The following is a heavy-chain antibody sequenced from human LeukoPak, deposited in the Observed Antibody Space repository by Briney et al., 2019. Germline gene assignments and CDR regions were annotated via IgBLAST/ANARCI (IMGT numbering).Heavy chain of an antibody. CDR1: GFNFRAYW. V-gene: IGHV3-7*01. CDR2: IHQHGSKE. CDR3: ARDWGRIAAAGAFDY. Sequence: GGSLRLSCTTSGFNFRAYWMGWVRQAPGKGLEWVANIHQHGSKENYVDSVKGRFTISRDNAKNSLYLQMNSLRAEDTAVYYCARDWGRIAAAGAFDYWGQGTLVTVSS. D-gene: IGHD6-13*01. J-gene: IGHJ4*02.